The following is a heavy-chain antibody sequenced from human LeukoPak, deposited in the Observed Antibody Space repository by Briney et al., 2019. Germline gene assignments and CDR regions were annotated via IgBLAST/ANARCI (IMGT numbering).Heavy chain of an antibody. CDR3: ARGLVDCSSTSCPRYYYYYMDV. J-gene: IGHJ6*03. D-gene: IGHD2-2*01. CDR2: IYYSGST. V-gene: IGHV4-30-4*08. Sequence: SQTLSLTCTVSGGSISSGDYYWSWIRQPPGKGLEWIGYIYYSGSTYYNPSLKSRVTISVDTSKNQFSLKLSSVTAADTAVYYCARGLVDCSSTSCPRYYYYYMDVWGKGTTATVSS. CDR1: GGSISSGDYY.